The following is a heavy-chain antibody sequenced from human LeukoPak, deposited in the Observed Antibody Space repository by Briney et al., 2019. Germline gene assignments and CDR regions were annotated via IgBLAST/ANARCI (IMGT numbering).Heavy chain of an antibody. J-gene: IGHJ6*02. D-gene: IGHD1-1*01. CDR2: INPSGGST. CDR3: ARNEGGGYMDV. CDR1: GYTFTSYY. V-gene: IGHV1-46*01. Sequence: PAASVKVSCKASGYTFTSYYMHWVRQAPGQGLEWMGIINPSGGSTSYAQRFQGRVTMTRDTSTNTVYMELSSLRSEDTAVFYCARNEGGGYMDVWGQGTTVTVSS.